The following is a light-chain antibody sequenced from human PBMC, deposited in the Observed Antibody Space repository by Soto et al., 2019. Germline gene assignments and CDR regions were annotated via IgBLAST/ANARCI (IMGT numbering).Light chain of an antibody. CDR1: QSVSSSS. CDR2: DAS. CDR3: QQYERPPFA. Sequence: EIVLTQSPGTLSLSPGEGATLSCRASQSVSSSSLAWYQQKRGQAPRLLIYDASSRAAGVPDRVTGGGSGTDFTLTISGLEPEDFALYFCQQYERPPFAFGQGTKVDIK. J-gene: IGKJ2*01. V-gene: IGKV3-20*01.